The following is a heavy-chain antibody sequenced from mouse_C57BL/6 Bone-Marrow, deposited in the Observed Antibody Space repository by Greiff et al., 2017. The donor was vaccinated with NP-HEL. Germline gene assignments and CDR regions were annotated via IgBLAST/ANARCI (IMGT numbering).Heavy chain of an antibody. V-gene: IGHV1-85*01. CDR1: GYTFTSYA. D-gene: IGHD4-1*01. J-gene: IGHJ3*01. CDR2: IYPRDGST. Sequence: QVQLQQSGPELVKPGASVKLSCKASGYTFTSYAINWVKQRPGPGLAWLGWIYPRDGSTKYNEKFKGKATLTVDTSSSTAYMELHSLTSEDSAVYFCARRGLAWFADWGQGTLVTVSA. CDR3: ARRGLAWFAD.